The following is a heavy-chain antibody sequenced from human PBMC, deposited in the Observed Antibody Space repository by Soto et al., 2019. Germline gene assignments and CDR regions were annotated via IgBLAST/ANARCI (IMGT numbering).Heavy chain of an antibody. D-gene: IGHD4-17*01. Sequence: GESLKISCKGSRYSFTCYWISWVRQMPGKGLERMGRIDPSDSYTNYSPSFQGHVTISADKSSSTAYLQWSSLKASETAMYYCGGYLMVTTRTSSYYYYGMDVWGQGTTVTVSS. CDR2: IDPSDSYT. CDR3: GGYLMVTTRTSSYYYYGMDV. J-gene: IGHJ6*02. V-gene: IGHV5-10-1*01. CDR1: RYSFTCYW.